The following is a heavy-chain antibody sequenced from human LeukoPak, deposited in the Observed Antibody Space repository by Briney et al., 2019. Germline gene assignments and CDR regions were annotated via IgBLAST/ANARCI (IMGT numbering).Heavy chain of an antibody. V-gene: IGHV4-4*02. CDR3: SRESGAFCPFGY. Sequence: KSSETLSLTCGVSGGSIRSTNWWSWVRHPPGQGLEWIGEISLTGETNYNPSLNGRVTMSLDGSRNQLSLTLTSVTAADTAIYYCSRESGAFCPFGYWGQGTLVIVPP. CDR1: GGSIRSTNW. CDR2: ISLTGET. J-gene: IGHJ4*02. D-gene: IGHD1-26*01.